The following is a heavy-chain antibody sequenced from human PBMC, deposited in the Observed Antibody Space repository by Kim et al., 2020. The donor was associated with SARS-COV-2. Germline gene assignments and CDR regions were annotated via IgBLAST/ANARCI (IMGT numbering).Heavy chain of an antibody. CDR3: GNYYIGSGGSRGGY. D-gene: IGHD3-10*01. J-gene: IGHJ4*02. CDR1: GFTFRNYV. Sequence: GGSLRLSCAASGFTFRNYVMTWVRQTPGKGLEWVSGISDTGGSTYYADSVKGRFTISRDNAKNTLYLQMSSLRVEDTAIYYCGNYYIGSGGSRGGYWGQGTLVIVSS. CDR2: ISDTGGST. V-gene: IGHV3-23*01.